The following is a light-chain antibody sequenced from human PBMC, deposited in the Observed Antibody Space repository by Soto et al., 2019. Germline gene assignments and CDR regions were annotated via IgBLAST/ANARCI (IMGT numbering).Light chain of an antibody. Sequence: DIQMTQSPSTLSASVGDRVTITFRASQTFNTWLAWYQQKPGKAPKLLIYKASSLESGVPSRFSGSGSGTEFTLTISSLQPDDFATYYCQQYNTYPWTFGQGTKVDIK. J-gene: IGKJ1*01. V-gene: IGKV1-5*03. CDR1: QTFNTW. CDR2: KAS. CDR3: QQYNTYPWT.